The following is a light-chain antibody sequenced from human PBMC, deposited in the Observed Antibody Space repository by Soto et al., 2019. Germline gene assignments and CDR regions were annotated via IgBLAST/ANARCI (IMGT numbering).Light chain of an antibody. CDR3: HQYDDLPYT. V-gene: IGKV1-33*01. CDR1: QNISKF. Sequence: DSQMTQSPSSLTASVGDRVTITCQTSQNISKFLIWYQQSPGKAPNLLISDASNLEAGVPSRFSGRGSGTHFTLTISSLQPEDIGRYFCHQYDDLPYTFGQGTRLQIK. J-gene: IGKJ2*01. CDR2: DAS.